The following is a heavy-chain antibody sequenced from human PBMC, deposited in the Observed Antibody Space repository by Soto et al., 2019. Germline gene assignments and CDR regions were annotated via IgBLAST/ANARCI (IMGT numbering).Heavy chain of an antibody. CDR2: IIPFLGRT. CDR1: GGTLSSYS. V-gene: IGHV1-69*02. CDR3: ARTTGSPNSNWFDP. D-gene: IGHD1-1*01. J-gene: IGHJ5*02. Sequence: QLHLVQSGAEVRKPGSSVKVSCKASGGTLSSYSVTWVRQAPGQGLEWMGRIIPFLGRTNYAQNFQGRLTFTADMSTITAYMELSSLRSDDTAIYYCARTTGSPNSNWFDPWGQGTRVIVSS.